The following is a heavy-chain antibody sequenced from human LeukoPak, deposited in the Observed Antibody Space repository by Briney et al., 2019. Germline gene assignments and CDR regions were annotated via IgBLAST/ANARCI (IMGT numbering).Heavy chain of an antibody. CDR2: IKHSGST. Sequence: SETLSLTCAVYGGSFSGYYWSWIRQPPGKGLEWIGEIKHSGSTNYNPSLKSRVTISVDTSKNQFSLKLSSVTAADTAVYYCASLGPDCTNGVCYKFDYWGQGTLVTVSS. J-gene: IGHJ4*02. V-gene: IGHV4-34*01. CDR3: ASLGPDCTNGVCYKFDY. CDR1: GGSFSGYY. D-gene: IGHD2-8*01.